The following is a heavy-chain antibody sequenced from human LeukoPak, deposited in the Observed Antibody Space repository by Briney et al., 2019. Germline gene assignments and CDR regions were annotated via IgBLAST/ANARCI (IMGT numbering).Heavy chain of an antibody. J-gene: IGHJ6*03. CDR1: GYTFTGYY. Sequence: ASVKVSCKASGYTFTGYYMHWVRQAPGQGLEWMGWINPNSGGTNYAQKFQGRVTMTTDTSMSTAYMELSRLRSDDTAVYYCARDRRVRGVTEKYYYYMDVWGKGTTVTVSS. CDR3: ARDRRVRGVTEKYYYYMDV. D-gene: IGHD3-10*01. CDR2: INPNSGGT. V-gene: IGHV1-2*02.